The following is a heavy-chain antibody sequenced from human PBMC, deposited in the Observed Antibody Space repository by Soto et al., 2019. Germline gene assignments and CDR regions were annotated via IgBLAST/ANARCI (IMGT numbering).Heavy chain of an antibody. CDR3: ARDIDTMIVVVPRPGLYYGMDV. CDR1: GYTFTSYG. D-gene: IGHD3-22*01. Sequence: QVQLVQSGAEVKKPGASVKVSCKASGYTFTSYGISWVRQAPGQGLELIGWISAYNGNTNYAQKLQGRVNMTKETSTSTAYMELRSMRYDDTAVYYCARDIDTMIVVVPRPGLYYGMDVWGQGTTVTVSS. J-gene: IGHJ6*02. V-gene: IGHV1-18*01. CDR2: ISAYNGNT.